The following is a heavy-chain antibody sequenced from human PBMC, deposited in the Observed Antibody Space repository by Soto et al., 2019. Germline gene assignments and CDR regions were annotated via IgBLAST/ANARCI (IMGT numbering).Heavy chain of an antibody. J-gene: IGHJ4*02. CDR1: GGSISNYY. CDR2: IYYTGST. CDR3: ARLGGYYQAFDQ. V-gene: IGHV4-59*08. D-gene: IGHD3-22*01. Sequence: SETLSLTCTVSGGSISNYYLGWFRQPPGKGLEWVGYIYYTGSTTYSPSLKSRVTISLDTSKNQFSLKLNSVTAADTAVYYCARLGGYYQAFDQWGQGSLVTVSS.